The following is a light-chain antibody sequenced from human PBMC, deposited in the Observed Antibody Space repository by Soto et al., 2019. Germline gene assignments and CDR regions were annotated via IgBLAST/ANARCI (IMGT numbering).Light chain of an antibody. V-gene: IGKV3-15*01. Sequence: EGVMTQSPATLSVSPGERATLSCRANQSIRSDLAWYQQKPGQAPRLLVYGASTRAAGIPARFSGSGSGTEFTLTISSLQSEDFAVYYCQQYDNWPPYTFGQGTKVDIK. CDR2: GAS. CDR1: QSIRSD. J-gene: IGKJ2*01. CDR3: QQYDNWPPYT.